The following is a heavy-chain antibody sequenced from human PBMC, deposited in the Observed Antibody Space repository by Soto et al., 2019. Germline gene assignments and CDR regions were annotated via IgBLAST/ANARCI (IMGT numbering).Heavy chain of an antibody. CDR1: GYTFTSYD. Sequence: ASVKVSCKASGYTFTSYDINWVRQATGQGLEWMGWMNPDSGNTGYAQKFQGRVTMTRNTSISTAYMELSSLRSEDTAVYYCARFYGDYVGWFDPWGQGTLVTVSS. CDR3: ARFYGDYVGWFDP. J-gene: IGHJ5*02. D-gene: IGHD4-17*01. CDR2: MNPDSGNT. V-gene: IGHV1-8*01.